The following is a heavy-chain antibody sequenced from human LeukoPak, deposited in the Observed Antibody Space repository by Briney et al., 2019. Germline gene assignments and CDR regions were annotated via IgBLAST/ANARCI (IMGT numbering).Heavy chain of an antibody. V-gene: IGHV3-7*01. CDR3: ARGTQLWAGDAFDI. CDR2: IKQDGSEK. J-gene: IGHJ3*02. D-gene: IGHD5-18*01. Sequence: GGSLRLSCAASGFTFSSYWLTWVRQAPGKGLEWVANIKQDGSEKFYVDSVKGRFTISRDSAKNSLYLQMNSLRAEDTAVYYCARGTQLWAGDAFDIWGQGTMVTVSS. CDR1: GFTFSSYW.